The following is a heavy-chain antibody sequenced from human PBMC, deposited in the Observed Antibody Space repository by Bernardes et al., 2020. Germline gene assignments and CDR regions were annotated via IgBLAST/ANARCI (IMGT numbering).Heavy chain of an antibody. J-gene: IGHJ4*02. CDR2: ISGSGGST. V-gene: IGHV3-23*01. CDR1: GFTFSSYA. D-gene: IGHD1-20*01. CDR3: ARAVYNWNYLDY. Sequence: GGSLRLSCAASGFTFSSYAMSWVRQAPGKGLEWVSAISGSGGSTYYADSVKGRFTISKDNSKNTLYLQMNSLRSDDTAVYYCARAVYNWNYLDYWGQGTLVTVSS.